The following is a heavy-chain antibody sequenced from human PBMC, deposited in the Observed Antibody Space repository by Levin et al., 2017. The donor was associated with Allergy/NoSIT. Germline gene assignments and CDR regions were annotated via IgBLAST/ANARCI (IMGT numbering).Heavy chain of an antibody. CDR2: IYWDDDK. V-gene: IGHV2-5*02. CDR1: GFSLSTGGAG. D-gene: IGHD6-13*01. Sequence: SGPTLVKPTQTLTLTCTFSGFSLSTGGAGVGWIRQPPGKALEWLALIYWDDDKRYSPSLKSRLTITQDTSKNQVVLTMTNMDPVDTANYFCAHRAPTQSSTSWYVHPFDYWGQGTLVTVSS. J-gene: IGHJ4*02. CDR3: AHRAPTQSSTSWYVHPFDY.